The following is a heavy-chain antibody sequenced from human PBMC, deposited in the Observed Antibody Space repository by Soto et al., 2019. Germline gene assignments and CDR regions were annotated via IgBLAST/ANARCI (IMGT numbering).Heavy chain of an antibody. CDR2: IYYTGST. CDR3: ARSYPNTIFGVVPSRGLDV. V-gene: IGHV4-59*01. J-gene: IGHJ6*02. Sequence: LETLSLTCIVSGGSISSNYWSWIRQPPGKGLEWIGYIYYTGSTNFNPSLKNRVIISVDTSKNQFSLKLSSVTAADTAVYYCARSYPNTIFGVVPSRGLDVWGQGTTVTVSS. CDR1: GGSISSNY. D-gene: IGHD3-3*01.